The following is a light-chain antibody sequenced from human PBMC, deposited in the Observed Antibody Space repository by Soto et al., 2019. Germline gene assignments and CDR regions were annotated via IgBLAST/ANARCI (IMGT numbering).Light chain of an antibody. V-gene: IGKV3-11*01. CDR1: QSFRGL. J-gene: IGKJ5*01. CDR2: DAY. CDR3: QQRHMSTIT. Sequence: VSPHSPLTSSFSLGERGTLSYRASQSFRGLLAWYQQKPGQAPRLLIYDAYNRATGIPPRFSGSGSGTDFTLTISRLEPEESAVYYCQQRHMSTITFGQGTRLEIK.